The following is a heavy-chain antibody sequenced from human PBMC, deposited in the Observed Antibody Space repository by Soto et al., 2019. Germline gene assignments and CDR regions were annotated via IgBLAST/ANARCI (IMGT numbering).Heavy chain of an antibody. V-gene: IGHV4-34*01. CDR3: ARGLITGSQYSGGWYDFDS. CDR2: INHSGSA. CDR1: GGSFSGYI. Sequence: QVQLQQSGAGLLKPSETLSLTCDVYGGSFSGYIWTWIRQTPGKGLQWIGQINHSGSANYNPSLKGRVTISVHTSNSQFSLELSSVTAADTAVYYCARGLITGSQYSGGWYDFDSWGQGTQVTVSS. D-gene: IGHD6-19*01. J-gene: IGHJ4*02.